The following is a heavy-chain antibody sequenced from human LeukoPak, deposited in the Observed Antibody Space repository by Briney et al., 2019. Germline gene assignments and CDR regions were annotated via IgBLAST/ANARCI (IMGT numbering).Heavy chain of an antibody. J-gene: IGHJ4*02. CDR2: INHSGST. CDR1: YY. V-gene: IGHV4-34*01. Sequence: YYWSWIRQPPGKGLEWIGEINHSGSTNYNPSLKSRVTISVDTSKNQFSLKLSSVTAADTAVYYCARALGYSSDYWGQGTLVTVSS. CDR3: ARALGYSSDY. D-gene: IGHD6-13*01.